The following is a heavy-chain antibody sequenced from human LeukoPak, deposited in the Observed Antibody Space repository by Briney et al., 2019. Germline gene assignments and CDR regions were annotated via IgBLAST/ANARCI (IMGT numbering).Heavy chain of an antibody. Sequence: GGSLRLSCAASGFTFDDYGMSWVRQAPGKGLGWVSSISSSSSYIYYADSVKGRFTISRDNAKNSLYLQMNSLRAEDTAVYYCARRSSSGYDAFDIWGQGTMVTVSS. CDR3: ARRSSSGYDAFDI. D-gene: IGHD3-22*01. CDR2: ISSSSSYI. CDR1: GFTFDDYG. J-gene: IGHJ3*02. V-gene: IGHV3-21*01.